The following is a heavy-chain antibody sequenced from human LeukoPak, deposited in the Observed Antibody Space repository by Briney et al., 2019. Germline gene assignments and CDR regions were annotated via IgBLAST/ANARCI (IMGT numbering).Heavy chain of an antibody. CDR3: AREGHDILTGYYMTIDY. D-gene: IGHD3-9*01. V-gene: IGHV3-49*03. Sequence: GGSLRLSCTASGFTFGDYAMSWFRQAPGKGLEWVGFIRSKAYGGTTEYAASVKGRFTISRDDSKSIAYLQMNSLKTEDTAVYYCAREGHDILTGYYMTIDYWGQGTLVTVSS. J-gene: IGHJ4*02. CDR2: IRSKAYGGTT. CDR1: GFTFGDYA.